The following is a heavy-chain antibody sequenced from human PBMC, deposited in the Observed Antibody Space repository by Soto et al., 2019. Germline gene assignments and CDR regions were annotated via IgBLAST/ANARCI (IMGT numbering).Heavy chain of an antibody. J-gene: IGHJ5*01. V-gene: IGHV3-74*01. CDR2: INSDGSHT. CDR1: GFTFFAYW. CDR3: AKEGGYCDYAGENWFGS. D-gene: IGHD4-17*01. Sequence: EVQLVESGGGLVQPGGSLRLSCAASGFTFFAYWIHWVRQVPGKGLVWVSRINSDGSHTSYADSVRGRFTISRDNSKNTVYLQMNSVTAEDTAVYYCAKEGGYCDYAGENWFGSWGQGSLVTVSS.